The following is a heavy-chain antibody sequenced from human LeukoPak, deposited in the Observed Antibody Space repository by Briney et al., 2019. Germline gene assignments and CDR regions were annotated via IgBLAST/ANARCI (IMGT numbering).Heavy chain of an antibody. D-gene: IGHD4-17*01. CDR1: GFTFSSYW. CDR2: INSDGSST. J-gene: IGHJ4*02. Sequence: GGSLRLSCAASGFTFSSYWMHWVRQAPGKGLVWVSRINSDGSSTSYADSVKGRFTISRDNAKNTLYLQMNSLRAEDTAVYYCATFAYYGDFPFDYWGQGTLVTVSS. CDR3: ATFAYYGDFPFDY. V-gene: IGHV3-74*01.